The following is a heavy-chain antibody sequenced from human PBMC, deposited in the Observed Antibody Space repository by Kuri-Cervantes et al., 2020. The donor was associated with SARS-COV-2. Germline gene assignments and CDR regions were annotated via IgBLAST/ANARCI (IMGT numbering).Heavy chain of an antibody. J-gene: IGHJ2*01. CDR1: GFTFSSYW. Sequence: GGSLRLSCAASGFTFSSYWMSWVRQAPGKGLEWVANIKQDGSEKYYVDSVKGRFTISRDNSKNTLYLQMNSLRAEDTAVYYCASKTYYYDSSGYYPDHSWYFDLWGRGTLVTVSS. D-gene: IGHD3-22*01. V-gene: IGHV3-7*03. CDR2: IKQDGSEK. CDR3: ASKTYYYDSSGYYPDHSWYFDL.